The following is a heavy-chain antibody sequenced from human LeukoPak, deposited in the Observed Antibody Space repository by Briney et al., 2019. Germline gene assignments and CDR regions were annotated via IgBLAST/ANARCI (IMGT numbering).Heavy chain of an antibody. CDR2: IWYDGSNK. CDR1: GFTFCSDG. J-gene: IGHJ4*02. D-gene: IGHD6-19*01. Sequence: PGGSLRLSCAAPGFTFCSDGMHWVRQAPGKGLEWVAVIWYDGSNKYYADSVKGRFTISRDNSKNTLYLQMNSLRAEDTAVYYCAKEMDRGIAVAGTCFDYWGQGTLVTVSS. V-gene: IGHV3-33*06. CDR3: AKEMDRGIAVAGTCFDY.